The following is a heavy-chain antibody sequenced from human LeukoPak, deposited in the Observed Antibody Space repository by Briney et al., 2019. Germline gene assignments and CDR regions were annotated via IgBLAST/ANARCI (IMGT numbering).Heavy chain of an antibody. D-gene: IGHD6-13*01. V-gene: IGHV4-59*12. CDR3: ARFSGIAAAGIHAFDI. CDR1: GGSISSYY. J-gene: IGHJ3*02. Sequence: PSETLSLTCTVSGGSISSYYWSWIRQPPGKGLEWIGYIYYSGSTNYNPSLKSRDTISVDTSKNQFSLKLSSVTAADTAVYYCARFSGIAAAGIHAFDIWGQGTMVTVSS. CDR2: IYYSGST.